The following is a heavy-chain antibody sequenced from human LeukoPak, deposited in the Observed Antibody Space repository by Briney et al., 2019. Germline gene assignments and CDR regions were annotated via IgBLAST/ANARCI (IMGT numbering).Heavy chain of an antibody. D-gene: IGHD3-3*01. V-gene: IGHV3-7*01. CDR3: ARDNGVVHGVYYMDV. CDR2: IKQDGSEK. Sequence: GGSLRPSCAASGFTFSNYWMTWVRQAPGKGLEWVADIKQDGSEKLYVKSVRGRFTISRDNSKMSLFLQMNSLRAEDTAVYYCARDNGVVHGVYYMDVWGKGTTVTVS. CDR1: GFTFSNYW. J-gene: IGHJ6*03.